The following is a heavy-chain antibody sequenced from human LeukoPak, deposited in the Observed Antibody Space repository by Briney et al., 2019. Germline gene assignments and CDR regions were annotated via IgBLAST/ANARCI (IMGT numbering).Heavy chain of an antibody. CDR1: GYTFTSYD. V-gene: IGHV1-8*03. CDR3: ARSIAARQGVDY. D-gene: IGHD6-6*01. Sequence: ASVKVSCKASGYTFTSYDINWLRQATGQGLEWMGWMNPNSGNTGYAQKFQGRVTITRNTSISTAYMELSSLRSEDTAVYYCARSIAARQGVDYWGQGTLVTVSS. CDR2: MNPNSGNT. J-gene: IGHJ4*02.